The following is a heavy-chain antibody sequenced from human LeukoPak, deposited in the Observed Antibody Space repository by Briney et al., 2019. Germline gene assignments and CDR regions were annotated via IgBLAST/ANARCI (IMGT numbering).Heavy chain of an antibody. CDR3: AKDTGARMGYFDY. Sequence: GGSLRLSCAASGFTFDDYAMHWVRQAPGKGLEWVSGISWNSGSIGYADSVKGRFTISRDSAKNSLYLQMNSLRAEDTALYYCAKDTGARMGYFDYWGQGTLVTVSS. V-gene: IGHV3-9*01. CDR1: GFTFDDYA. D-gene: IGHD1-26*01. CDR2: ISWNSGSI. J-gene: IGHJ4*02.